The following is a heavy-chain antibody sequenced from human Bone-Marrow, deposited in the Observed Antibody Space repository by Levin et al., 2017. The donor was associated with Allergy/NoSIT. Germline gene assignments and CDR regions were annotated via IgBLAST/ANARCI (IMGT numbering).Heavy chain of an antibody. CDR1: GFTISTNY. Sequence: GESLKISCAASGFTISTNYMSWVRQVPGKGLEWVSIIHSGGRKNYADSVKGRFTISRDNYNITLYLQMNSLRGEDTAIYYCARDDVVATNHWGQGTLVIVSS. CDR3: ARDDVVATNH. V-gene: IGHV3-66*01. D-gene: IGHD5-12*01. J-gene: IGHJ4*02. CDR2: IHSGGRK.